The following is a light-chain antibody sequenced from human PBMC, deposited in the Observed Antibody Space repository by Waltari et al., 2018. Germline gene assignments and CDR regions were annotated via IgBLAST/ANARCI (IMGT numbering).Light chain of an antibody. Sequence: YVVTQPPSVSVTPGQTATLTCGGENIETKSVNWYQQKPGQAPFLVMFYDNDRHAGIPERFSGSNSGNTATLTINWVEAGDEADYHCQVWDDFIDSGVFGGGTRLSVL. CDR1: NIETKS. J-gene: IGLJ3*02. CDR2: YDN. CDR3: QVWDDFIDSGV. V-gene: IGLV3-21*04.